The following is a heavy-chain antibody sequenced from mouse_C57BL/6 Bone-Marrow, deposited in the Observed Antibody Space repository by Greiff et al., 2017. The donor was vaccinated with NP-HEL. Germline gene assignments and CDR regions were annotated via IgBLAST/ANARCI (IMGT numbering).Heavy chain of an antibody. CDR3: ARNTGSLKAVGY. CDR1: GIDFSRYW. V-gene: IGHV4-1*01. D-gene: IGHD6-1*01. CDR2: INPASSTI. J-gene: IGHJ2*01. Sequence: EVKLMESGGGLVQPGGSLKLSCAASGIDFSRYWMSWVRRAPGKGLEWIGEINPASSTINYAPSLKDKFIITRDNAKNTLYLQMSKVRSEDTARYYGARNTGSLKAVGYWGQGTTLTVSS.